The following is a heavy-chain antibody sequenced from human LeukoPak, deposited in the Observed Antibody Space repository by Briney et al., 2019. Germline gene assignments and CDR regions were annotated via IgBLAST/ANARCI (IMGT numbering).Heavy chain of an antibody. D-gene: IGHD2-15*01. CDR1: GGSISSSSYY. CDR2: IYYSGST. J-gene: IGHJ4*02. Sequence: PSETLSLTCTVCGGSISSSSYYWGWIRQPPGKGLEWIGSIYYSGSTYYNPSLKSRVTISVDTSKNQFSLKVTSVTAADTAVYYCVRHGGGYCSGGSCYVDYWGQGTLVTVSS. CDR3: VRHGGGYCSGGSCYVDY. V-gene: IGHV4-39*01.